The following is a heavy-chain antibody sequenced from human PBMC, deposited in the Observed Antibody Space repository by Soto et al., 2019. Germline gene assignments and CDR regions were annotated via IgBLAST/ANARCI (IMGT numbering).Heavy chain of an antibody. CDR1: GFTFSSYA. CDR2: ISYDGSNK. D-gene: IGHD6-13*01. Sequence: GGSLRLSCAASGFTFSSYAMHWVRQAPGKGLEWVAVISYDGSNKYYADSVKGRFTISRDNSKNTLYLQMNSLRAEDTAVYYCAREDSSSWLPASYYYYGMDVWGQGTTVTVSS. V-gene: IGHV3-30-3*01. CDR3: AREDSSSWLPASYYYYGMDV. J-gene: IGHJ6*02.